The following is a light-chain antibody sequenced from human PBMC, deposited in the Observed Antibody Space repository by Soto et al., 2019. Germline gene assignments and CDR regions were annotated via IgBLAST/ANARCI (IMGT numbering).Light chain of an antibody. CDR3: AAWEASLSGPA. CDR1: SSNIGSNY. J-gene: IGLJ7*01. V-gene: IGLV1-47*01. Sequence: QSVLTQPPSASGTPGQRVTISCSGSSSNIGSNYVYWYQQLPGTAPKLLIYRNSQRPSGVPDRFSGSKSGTSASLAISGLRSEDEADYYCAAWEASLSGPAFGRGTQLTVL. CDR2: RNS.